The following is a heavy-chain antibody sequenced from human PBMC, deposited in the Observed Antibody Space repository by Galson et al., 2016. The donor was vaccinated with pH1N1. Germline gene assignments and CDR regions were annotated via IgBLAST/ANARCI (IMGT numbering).Heavy chain of an antibody. Sequence: SLRLSCAASGFTFSSCGIYWVRQAPGKGLEWVSYISGESYTKYYADSLKDRLSISRDNVKNSVYLQIDSLRAEDTAVYYCARERYSGTFYDAFDIWGQGTMVSVSS. CDR2: ISGESYTK. CDR1: GFTFSSCG. V-gene: IGHV3-48*01. CDR3: ARERYSGTFYDAFDI. D-gene: IGHD1-26*01. J-gene: IGHJ3*02.